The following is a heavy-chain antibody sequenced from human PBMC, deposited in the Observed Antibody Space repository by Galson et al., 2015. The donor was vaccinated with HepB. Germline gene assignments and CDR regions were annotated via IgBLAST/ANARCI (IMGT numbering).Heavy chain of an antibody. Sequence: LRRSCATSGFTFRLYSMYWVRQAPGKGLEWVSHISYSSSTIHYADSVKGRFTISRYNAKNTPYLQMNSLRDADTAVNYCARYSNSWYDYWGQGTLVTVAS. J-gene: IGHJ4*02. CDR2: ISYSSSTI. CDR3: ARYSNSWYDY. D-gene: IGHD6-13*01. V-gene: IGHV3-48*02. CDR1: GFTFRLYS.